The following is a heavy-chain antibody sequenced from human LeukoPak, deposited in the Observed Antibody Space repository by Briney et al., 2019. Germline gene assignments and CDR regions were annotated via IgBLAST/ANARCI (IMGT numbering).Heavy chain of an antibody. CDR3: ARWAVDTAMVTKGTFDY. D-gene: IGHD5-18*01. V-gene: IGHV3-23*01. J-gene: IGHJ4*02. Sequence: GGSLRLSCAASGFTFSSYAMSWVRQAPGKGLEWVSAISGSGGSTYYADSVKGRFTISRDNSKNTLYLQMNSLRAEDTAVYYCARWAVDTAMVTKGTFDYWGQGTLVTVSS. CDR2: ISGSGGST. CDR1: GFTFSSYA.